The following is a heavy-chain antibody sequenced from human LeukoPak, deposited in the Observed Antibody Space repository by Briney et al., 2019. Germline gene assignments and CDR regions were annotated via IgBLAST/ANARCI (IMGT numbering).Heavy chain of an antibody. J-gene: IGHJ3*02. CDR3: AGGRGGGAFDI. V-gene: IGHV4-59*11. Sequence: SETLSLTCTVSGGSITSHYWSWIRQSPGRGLEWLAYIYYTGSTSYNPSLKSRVTLSLDTSNKQFSLKLCSVTAADTAVFYCAGGRGGGAFDIWGPGTMVTVSS. D-gene: IGHD3-16*01. CDR2: IYYTGST. CDR1: GGSITSHY.